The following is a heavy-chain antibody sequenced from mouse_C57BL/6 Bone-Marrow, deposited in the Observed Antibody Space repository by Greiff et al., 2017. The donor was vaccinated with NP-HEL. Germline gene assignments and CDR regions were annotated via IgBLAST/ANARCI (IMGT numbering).Heavy chain of an antibody. J-gene: IGHJ4*01. CDR3: AEYDSNFYAMDY. V-gene: IGHV1-56*01. CDR2: IYPGSGST. CDR1: GYTFTSYW. Sequence: QVHVKQSGPELVRPGASVKISCKAPGYTFTSYWMQWVRQRPGQGLEWIGEIYPGSGSTYYNEKFKGKATLTVDTSSNTAYMQLSSLTSEASAVFFCAEYDSNFYAMDYWGQGTSVTVSS. D-gene: IGHD2-5*01.